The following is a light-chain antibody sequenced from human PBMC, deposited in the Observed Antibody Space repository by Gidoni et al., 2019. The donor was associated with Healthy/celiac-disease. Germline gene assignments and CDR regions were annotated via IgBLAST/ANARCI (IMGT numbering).Light chain of an antibody. V-gene: IGLV3-21*04. J-gene: IGLJ2*01. CDR1: NIGSKS. CDR2: YDS. Sequence: SYVLTQPPSVSVAPGKTARITCGGNNIGSKSVHWYQQKPGQAPVLVIYYDSDRPSGIPERFSGSNSGNTATLTISRVEAGDGADYYCQVGDSSSDHRVFGGGTKLTVL. CDR3: QVGDSSSDHRV.